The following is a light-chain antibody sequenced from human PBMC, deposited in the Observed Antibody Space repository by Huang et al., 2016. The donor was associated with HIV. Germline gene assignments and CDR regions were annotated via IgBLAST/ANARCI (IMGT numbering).Light chain of an antibody. CDR3: QQRSNWPPYT. CDR2: DAS. J-gene: IGKJ2*01. Sequence: EIVLTQSPATLSLSPGERATLSCRASQSVSSYLAWYQQKPGQAPRRLIYDASNRATGIPARFSGSGSGTDFTLTISSLEPEDCAVYYCQQRSNWPPYTFGQGTKLEIK. CDR1: QSVSSY. V-gene: IGKV3-11*01.